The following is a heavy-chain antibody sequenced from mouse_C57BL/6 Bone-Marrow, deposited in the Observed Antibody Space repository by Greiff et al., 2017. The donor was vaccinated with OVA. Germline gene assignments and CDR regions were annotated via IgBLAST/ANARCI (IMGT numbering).Heavy chain of an antibody. CDR2: IHPNSGST. CDR3: ASSCYGSSLFDY. CDR1: GYTFTSYW. Sequence: VQLQQPGAELVKPGASVKLSCKASGYTFTSYWMHWVKQRPGQGLEWIGMIHPNSGSTNYNEKFKSKATLTVDKSSSTAYMQLSSLTSADSAVYYCASSCYGSSLFDYWGQGTTLTVSS. V-gene: IGHV1-64*01. D-gene: IGHD1-1*01. J-gene: IGHJ2*01.